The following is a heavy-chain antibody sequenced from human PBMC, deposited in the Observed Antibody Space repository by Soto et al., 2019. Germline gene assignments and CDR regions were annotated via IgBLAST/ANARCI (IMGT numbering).Heavy chain of an antibody. J-gene: IGHJ4*02. Sequence: QVQLVQSGAEVKKPGASVKVSCKASGYTCSSYFISWVRQSPGQGLEWMGWISAYNGNTNYAQNLQGRVTMTTDTSTSTAYMELRSLRSDDTDVYYCGRDLPPVDYWGQGTLVTVSS. CDR1: GYTCSSYF. V-gene: IGHV1-18*01. CDR2: ISAYNGNT. CDR3: GRDLPPVDY.